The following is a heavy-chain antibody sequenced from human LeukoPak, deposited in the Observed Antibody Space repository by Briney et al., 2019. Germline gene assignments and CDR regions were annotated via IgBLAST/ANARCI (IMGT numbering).Heavy chain of an antibody. CDR2: ISWNSGSI. CDR1: GFTFDDYA. CDR3: AKDLVGYSGRGEDYYYYGMDV. J-gene: IGHJ6*02. Sequence: PGGSLRLSCAASGFTFDDYATHWVRQAPGKGLEWVSGISWNSGSIGYADSVKGRFTISRDNAKNSLYLQMNSLRAEDTALYYCAKDLVGYSGRGEDYYYYGMDVWGQGTTVTVSS. D-gene: IGHD2-15*01. V-gene: IGHV3-9*01.